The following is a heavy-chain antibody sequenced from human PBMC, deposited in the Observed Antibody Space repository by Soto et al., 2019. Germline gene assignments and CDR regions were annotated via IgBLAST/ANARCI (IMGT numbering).Heavy chain of an antibody. J-gene: IGHJ4*02. Sequence: SETLSLTCTVSGGSISSGGYYWSWIRQHPGKGLEWIGYIYYSGSTYYNPSLKSRVTISVDTSKNQFSLKLSSVTAADTAVYYCARRGYSGYDDPTVFDYSGQGSLVIVSS. CDR3: ARRGYSGYDDPTVFDY. V-gene: IGHV4-61*08. CDR1: GGSISSGGYY. CDR2: IYYSGST. D-gene: IGHD5-12*01.